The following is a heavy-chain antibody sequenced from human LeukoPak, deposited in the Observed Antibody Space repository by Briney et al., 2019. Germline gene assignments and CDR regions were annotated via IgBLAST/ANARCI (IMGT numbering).Heavy chain of an antibody. CDR3: ARGSIDYDFWSGYGLDY. D-gene: IGHD3-3*01. J-gene: IGHJ4*02. CDR1: GGSISSSSYY. Sequence: SETLSLTCTVSGGSISSSSYYWGWIRQPPGKGLEGIGSIYYSGSTYYNPSLRSRVTISVDTSKNQFSLKLSSVTAADTAVYYCARGSIDYDFWSGYGLDYWGQGTLVTVSS. V-gene: IGHV4-39*01. CDR2: IYYSGST.